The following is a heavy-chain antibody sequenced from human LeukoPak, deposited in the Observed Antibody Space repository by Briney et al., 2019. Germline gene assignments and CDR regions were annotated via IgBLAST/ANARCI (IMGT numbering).Heavy chain of an antibody. J-gene: IGHJ4*02. D-gene: IGHD1-1*01. CDR3: ARVSGRLERQSDLDF. CDR1: GFTFSSYS. V-gene: IGHV3-21*01. CDR2: IDPSSYYI. Sequence: GGSLRLSCAASGFTFSSYSMNWVRQAPGKGLEWVSSIDPSSYYIYYGDSVKGRSAISRDNAKNSLYLQINSLRAEDTAVYYCARVSGRLERQSDLDFWGQGALVTVSS.